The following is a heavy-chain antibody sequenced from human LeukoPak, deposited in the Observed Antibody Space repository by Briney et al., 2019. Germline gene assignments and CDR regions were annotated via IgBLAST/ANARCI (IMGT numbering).Heavy chain of an antibody. CDR1: GLSITTSGVG. CDR2: IYWDDDK. CDR3: IHMSDYGDK. J-gene: IGHJ4*02. V-gene: IGHV2-5*02. Sequence: SGPTLVKPTQTLTLTCGISGLSITTSGVGVGWIRQPPGKTLEWLAIIYWDDDKVYRPALMSRLTVTKDTFENQVVLRMTNMDPVDTATYFCIHMSDYGDKWGQGTQVTVSS. D-gene: IGHD4-17*01.